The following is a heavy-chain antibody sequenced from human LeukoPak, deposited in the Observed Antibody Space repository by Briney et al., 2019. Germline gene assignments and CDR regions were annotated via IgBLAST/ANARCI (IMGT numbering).Heavy chain of an antibody. J-gene: IGHJ4*02. Sequence: GSLRLSCAASGVTLSSNYMSSVRQAPGKGLEWVSAITGIGDSTYYADSVKGRFNISRDNSRNTLYLQMNSMRAEDTVVYYCAKDGGGDYGSGNYYTSGDYDYWGQGTLVTVSS. CDR1: GVTLSSNY. D-gene: IGHD3-10*01. CDR2: ITGIGDST. V-gene: IGHV3-23*01. CDR3: AKDGGGDYGSGNYYTSGDYDY.